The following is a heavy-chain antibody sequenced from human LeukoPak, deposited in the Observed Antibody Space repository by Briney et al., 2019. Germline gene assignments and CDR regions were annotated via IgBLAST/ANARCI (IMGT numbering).Heavy chain of an antibody. J-gene: IGHJ3*01. Sequence: SGGSLRLSCAASGFTFSSYGMHWIRQAPGKGLMWVSHINSDGSSTTYADSVQGRFTISRDNAKNTLYLQMNSLRAEDTAVYYCARQAVARPFDLWGQGTMVAVSS. CDR1: GFTFSSYG. CDR3: ARQAVARPFDL. V-gene: IGHV3-74*01. CDR2: INSDGSST.